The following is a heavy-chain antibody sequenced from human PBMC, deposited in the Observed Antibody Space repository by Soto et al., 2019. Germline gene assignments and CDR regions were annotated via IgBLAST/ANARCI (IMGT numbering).Heavy chain of an antibody. Sequence: QVQLLQSGAEVKEPGASVRVSCKATGYTFGSYGFSWVRQAPGQGLEWVGWVSARDGDTNSARELQGRVTFTTDTSTSTAYMDLTNLRSDDTAIYYWVRYFRDTCRGTNCGDIDYWGQGTLVTVSS. V-gene: IGHV1-18*01. D-gene: IGHD2-2*01. CDR2: VSARDGDT. CDR1: GYTFGSYG. CDR3: VRYFRDTCRGTNCGDIDY. J-gene: IGHJ4*02.